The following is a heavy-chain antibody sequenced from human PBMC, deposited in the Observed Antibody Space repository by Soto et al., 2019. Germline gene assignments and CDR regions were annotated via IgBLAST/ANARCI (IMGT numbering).Heavy chain of an antibody. CDR3: ARWWSGSRQGFDP. J-gene: IGHJ5*02. CDR1: GGSISSGDYY. V-gene: IGHV4-31*03. D-gene: IGHD3-3*01. CDR2: IYCSGST. Sequence: QVQLQESGPGLVKPSQTLSLTCTVSGGSISSGDYYWSWIRQHPGKGLEWIGYIYCSGSTSYNPSLKSRVTISVDTSKNQFSLKLSSVTAADTAVYYCARWWSGSRQGFDPWGQGTLVTVSS.